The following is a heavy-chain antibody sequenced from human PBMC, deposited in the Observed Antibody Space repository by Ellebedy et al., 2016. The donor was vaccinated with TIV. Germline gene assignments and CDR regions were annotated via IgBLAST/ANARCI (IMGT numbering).Heavy chain of an antibody. J-gene: IGHJ6*03. CDR1: GFNFSSYG. D-gene: IGHD3-3*01. CDR2: ISYDGSNK. CDR3: ARDTFTDTIFGVNYYYYYMDV. V-gene: IGHV3-30*03. Sequence: GESLKISXAASGFNFSSYGMHWVRQAPGKGLEWVALISYDGSNKYYADSVKGRFTISRDNSKNTLYLQMNSLRAEDTAVYYCARDTFTDTIFGVNYYYYYMDVWGKGTTVTVSS.